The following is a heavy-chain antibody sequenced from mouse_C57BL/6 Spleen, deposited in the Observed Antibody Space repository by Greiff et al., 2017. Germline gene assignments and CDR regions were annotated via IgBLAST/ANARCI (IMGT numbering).Heavy chain of an antibody. V-gene: IGHV14-2*01. Sequence: VQLQQSGAELVKPGASVKLSCTASGFNIKDYYMHWVQQTTEQGLEWIGKIDPEDGETKYAPKFRGKATITADTSSNTAYLQLSSLTSEDTAVYYCARKGDYYGNSQYYLDYWGQGTTRTVSS. J-gene: IGHJ2*01. CDR3: ARKGDYYGNSQYYLDY. D-gene: IGHD1-1*01. CDR2: IDPEDGET. CDR1: GFNIKDYY.